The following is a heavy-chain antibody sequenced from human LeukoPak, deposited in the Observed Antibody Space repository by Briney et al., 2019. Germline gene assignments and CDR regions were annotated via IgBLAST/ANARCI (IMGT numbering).Heavy chain of an antibody. CDR3: ARTVVLGAPDTDYFDY. D-gene: IGHD3-16*01. CDR2: INPNSGGT. Sequence: GASVKVSCKASGYTFTGYYMHWVRQAPGQGLEWMGWINPNSGGTNYAQKFQGRVTMTRDTSISTAYMELSSLTVEDTAVYYCARTVVLGAPDTDYFDYWGQGTLVTVSS. V-gene: IGHV1-2*02. CDR1: GYTFTGYY. J-gene: IGHJ4*02.